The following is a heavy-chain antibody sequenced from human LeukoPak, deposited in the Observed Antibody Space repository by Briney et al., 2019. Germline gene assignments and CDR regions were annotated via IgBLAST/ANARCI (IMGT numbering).Heavy chain of an antibody. CDR3: AKDRLVVTAGDY. Sequence: GGSLRLSCAASGFTFSRYGMSWVCQAPGKGVEWVSAISGSGGSTYYADSVKGRFTISRDNSKNTLYLQMNSLRAEDTAVYYCAKDRLVVTAGDYWGQGTLVTVSS. D-gene: IGHD2-21*02. CDR1: GFTFSRYG. V-gene: IGHV3-23*01. J-gene: IGHJ4*02. CDR2: ISGSGGST.